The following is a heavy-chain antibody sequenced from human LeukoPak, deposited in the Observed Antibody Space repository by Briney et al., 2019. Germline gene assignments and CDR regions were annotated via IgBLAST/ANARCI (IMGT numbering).Heavy chain of an antibody. CDR2: ISYDGSNK. D-gene: IGHD6-13*01. CDR3: ARGDSSSWFKIDY. Sequence: PGRSLRLSCAASGFTFSSYAMHWDRQAPGKGLEWVAVISYDGSNKYYADSVKGRFTISRDNSKNTLYLQMNSLRAEDTAVYYCARGDSSSWFKIDYWGQGTLVTVSS. CDR1: GFTFSSYA. V-gene: IGHV3-30*04. J-gene: IGHJ4*02.